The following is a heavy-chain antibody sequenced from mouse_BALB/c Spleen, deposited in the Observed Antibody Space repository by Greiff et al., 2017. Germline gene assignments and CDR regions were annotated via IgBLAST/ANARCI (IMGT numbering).Heavy chain of an antibody. CDR3: ARSVGNPYFDY. J-gene: IGHJ2*01. CDR1: GYTFTSYT. Sequence: VQLQESGAELARPGASVKMSCKASGYTFTSYTMHWVKQRPGQGLEWIGYINPSSGYTNYNQKFKDKATLTADKSSSTAYMQLSSLTSEDSAVYYCARSVGNPYFDYWGQGTTLTVSS. CDR2: INPSSGYT. V-gene: IGHV1-4*01. D-gene: IGHD2-1*01.